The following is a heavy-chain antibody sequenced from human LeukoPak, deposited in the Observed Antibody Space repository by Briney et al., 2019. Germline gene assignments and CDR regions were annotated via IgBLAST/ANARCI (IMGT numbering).Heavy chain of an antibody. D-gene: IGHD1-26*01. CDR1: GFTFSSYS. J-gene: IGHJ4*02. CDR2: ISSSRSYI. Sequence: GGSLRLSCAASGFTFSSYSMNWVRQAPGKGLEWVSSISSSRSYIYYADSVKGRFTISRDNAKNSLYLQMNSLRAEDTAVYYCAKAGAVGARGTDFDYWGQGTLVTVSS. V-gene: IGHV3-21*04. CDR3: AKAGAVGARGTDFDY.